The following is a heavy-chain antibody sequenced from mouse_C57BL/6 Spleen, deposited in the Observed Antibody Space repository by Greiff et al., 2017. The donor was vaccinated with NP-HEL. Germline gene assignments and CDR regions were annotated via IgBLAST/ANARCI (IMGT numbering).Heavy chain of an antibody. CDR2: ISSGSSTI. J-gene: IGHJ3*01. D-gene: IGHD2-4*01. V-gene: IGHV5-17*01. Sequence: EVQRVESGGGLVKPGGSLKLSCAASGFTFSDYGMHWVRQAPEKGLEWVAYISSGSSTIYYADTVKGRFTISRDNAKNTLFLQMTSLRSEDTAMYYCARGYDYDGGRFAYWGQGTLVTVSA. CDR3: ARGYDYDGGRFAY. CDR1: GFTFSDYG.